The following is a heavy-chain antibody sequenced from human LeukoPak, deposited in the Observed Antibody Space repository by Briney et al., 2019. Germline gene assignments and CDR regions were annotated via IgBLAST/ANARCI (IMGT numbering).Heavy chain of an antibody. J-gene: IGHJ3*02. CDR2: IYYSGST. CDR1: GGSIKGGGFF. CDR3: ARVHGRSYNYGSDALDI. Sequence: PSETLSLTCSVSGGSIKGGGFFWNWVRQHPGKGLEWIGHIYYSGSTSYSPSVKSRVTISVDTSKNQFSLKLTSVTAADTAMYYCARVHGRSYNYGSDALDIWGQGTLVIVSA. V-gene: IGHV4-31*03. D-gene: IGHD5-18*01.